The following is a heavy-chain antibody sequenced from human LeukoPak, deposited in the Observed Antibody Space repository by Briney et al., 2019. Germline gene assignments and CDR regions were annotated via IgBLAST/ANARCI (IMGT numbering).Heavy chain of an antibody. V-gene: IGHV3-7*01. D-gene: IGHD2-8*01. CDR2: INEVGSEI. CDR3: ATGVYYFDN. CDR1: GFIFNDYW. Sequence: GGSLRLSCAASGFIFNDYWMSWVRQAPNKGLEWVANINEVGSEIYYLDFVKGRFTISRDNAKNSLYLQMNSLRAEDTAVYYCATGVYYFDNWGQGTLVTVSS. J-gene: IGHJ4*01.